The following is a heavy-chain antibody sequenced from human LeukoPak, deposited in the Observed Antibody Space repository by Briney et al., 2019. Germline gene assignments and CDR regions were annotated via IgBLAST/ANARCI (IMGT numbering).Heavy chain of an antibody. V-gene: IGHV3-23*01. CDR1: GFTFSSYA. CDR2: ISGSGGST. Sequence: GGSLRLSCAASGFTFSSYAMDWVRQAPGKGLEWVSAISGSGGSTYYADSVKGRFTISRDNSKTTLFLQMNSLRAEDTAVYYCASLHGYGSGRPWGQGTLVTVSS. D-gene: IGHD3-10*01. CDR3: ASLHGYGSGRP. J-gene: IGHJ5*02.